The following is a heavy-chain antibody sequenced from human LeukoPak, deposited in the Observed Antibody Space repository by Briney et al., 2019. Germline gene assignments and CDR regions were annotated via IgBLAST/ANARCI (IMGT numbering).Heavy chain of an antibody. V-gene: IGHV4-59*01. CDR1: GGSISSYY. CDR2: IYYSGST. J-gene: IGHJ4*02. CDR3: ARDAFDGIVVVPESDY. D-gene: IGHD2-2*01. Sequence: SETLSLTCTVSGGSISSYYWSWIRQPPGKGLEWIGYIYYSGSTNYNPSLKSRVTISVDTSKNQFSLMLSSVTAADTAVYYCARDAFDGIVVVPESDYWGQGTLVTVSS.